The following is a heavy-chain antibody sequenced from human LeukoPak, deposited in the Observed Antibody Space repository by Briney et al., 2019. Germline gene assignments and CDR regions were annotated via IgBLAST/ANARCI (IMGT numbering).Heavy chain of an antibody. D-gene: IGHD2-15*01. Sequence: PGGSLILSCAASGFTFSSYEMNWVRQAPGRGVEWVSYISSSGSTIYYADSVKGRFTISRDNLNNSLYLQLNRLRAEDTAVYYCASRCSGGSCYYRHFDYWGQGTLVTVSS. CDR3: ASRCSGGSCYYRHFDY. CDR1: GFTFSSYE. V-gene: IGHV3-48*03. J-gene: IGHJ4*02. CDR2: ISSSGSTI.